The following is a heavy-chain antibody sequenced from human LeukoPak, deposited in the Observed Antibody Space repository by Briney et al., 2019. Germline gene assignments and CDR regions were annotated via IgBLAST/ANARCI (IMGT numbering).Heavy chain of an antibody. CDR1: GFTFDDYA. CDR2: ITWNSGSI. CDR3: AKDFSVAGTLGAGNWFDP. J-gene: IGHJ5*02. Sequence: PGRSLRLSCAASGFTFDDYAMHWVRQAPGKGLEWVSGITWNSGSIGYADSVKGRFTISRDNAKNSLYLQMNSLRAEDTALYYCAKDFSVAGTLGAGNWFDPWGQGTLVTVSS. D-gene: IGHD6-19*01. V-gene: IGHV3-9*01.